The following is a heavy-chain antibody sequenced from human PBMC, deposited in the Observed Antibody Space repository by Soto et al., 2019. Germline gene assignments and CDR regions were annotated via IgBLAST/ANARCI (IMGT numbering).Heavy chain of an antibody. CDR2: IERDDDDK. CDR3: ARSIRGPRRFNGMDV. J-gene: IGHJ6*02. CDR1: GFSLTSPGMC. Sequence: SSPTLVNPTETLTLTCTFSGFSLTSPGMCVSWIRQPPGKALEWLALIERDDDDKYYSTSLKTMLTISKDTRKNQVVLTMANMDPADTGTYYCARSIRGPRRFNGMDVWGQGTTVTVSS. V-gene: IGHV2-70*13. D-gene: IGHD1-20*01.